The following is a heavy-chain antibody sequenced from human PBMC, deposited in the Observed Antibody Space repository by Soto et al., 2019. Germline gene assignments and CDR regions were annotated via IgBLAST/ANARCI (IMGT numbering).Heavy chain of an antibody. CDR2: ISPYTGNT. CDR1: GYIFVNYG. D-gene: IGHD3-16*01. V-gene: IGHV1-18*01. CDR3: VMVDNYVTPTPQDV. J-gene: IGHJ6*02. Sequence: QVQLVQSGDEVKKPGASVKVSCKASGYIFVNYGIAWVRQAPGQGLEWMGWISPYTGNTHSASKVQGRLTMSTDTSTSTAYMDLGSLTSDDTAVYYCVMVDNYVTPTPQDVWGQGTTVTVSS.